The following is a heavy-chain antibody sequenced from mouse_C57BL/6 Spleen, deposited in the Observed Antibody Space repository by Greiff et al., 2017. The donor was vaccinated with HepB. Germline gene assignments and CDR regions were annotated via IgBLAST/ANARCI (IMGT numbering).Heavy chain of an antibody. J-gene: IGHJ3*01. D-gene: IGHD2-4*01. Sequence: QVHVKQSGAELVKPGASVKLSCKASGYTFTEYTIHWVKQRSGQGLEWIGWFYPGSGSIKYNEKFKDKATLTADKSSSTVYMELSRLTSEDSAVYFCARHEGDYDYDGGWFAYWGQGTLVTVSA. CDR1: GYTFTEYT. CDR3: ARHEGDYDYDGGWFAY. CDR2: FYPGSGSI. V-gene: IGHV1-62-2*01.